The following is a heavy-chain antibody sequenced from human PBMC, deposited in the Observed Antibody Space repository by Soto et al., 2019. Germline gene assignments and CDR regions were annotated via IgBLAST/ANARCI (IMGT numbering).Heavy chain of an antibody. Sequence: PSETLSLTCTVSGGSISSYYWSWTRQPPGKGLEWIGYIYYSGSTNYNPSLKSRVTISVDTSKNQFSLKLCSVTAADTAVYYCARLSYSNYVEDWFDPWGQGTLVTVSS. CDR1: GGSISSYY. CDR3: ARLSYSNYVEDWFDP. J-gene: IGHJ5*02. D-gene: IGHD4-4*01. V-gene: IGHV4-59*01. CDR2: IYYSGST.